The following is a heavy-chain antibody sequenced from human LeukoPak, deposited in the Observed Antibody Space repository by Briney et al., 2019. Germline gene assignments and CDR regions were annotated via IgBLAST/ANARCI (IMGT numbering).Heavy chain of an antibody. CDR2: INKGGSRT. D-gene: IGHD1-14*01. J-gene: IGHJ6*02. CDR3: ATWAFYHNLDV. CDR1: GFTMEPFA. Sequence: GGSLRLSCAASGFTMEPFAMHWVRPAPGKGLEWVSNINKGGSRTYYADSVKGRFTISRDNSKNSLYLQMNSLRTEDSALYYCATWAFYHNLDVWGRGTTVTVSS. V-gene: IGHV3-43*02.